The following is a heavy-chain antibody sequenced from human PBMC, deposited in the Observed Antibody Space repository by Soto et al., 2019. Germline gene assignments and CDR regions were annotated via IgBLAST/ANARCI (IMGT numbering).Heavy chain of an antibody. J-gene: IGHJ5*02. CDR2: INHSGST. CDR3: ARKQFAWDP. V-gene: IGHV4-34*01. CDR1: VGSVSGYY. D-gene: IGHD6-6*01. Sequence: SETLSLTCAVYVGSVSGYYWSWIRQPPGKGLEWIGEINHSGSTNYNPSLKSRVTISVDTSKNQFSLKLSSVTAADTAVYSCARKQFAWDPWGQGTLVTVSS.